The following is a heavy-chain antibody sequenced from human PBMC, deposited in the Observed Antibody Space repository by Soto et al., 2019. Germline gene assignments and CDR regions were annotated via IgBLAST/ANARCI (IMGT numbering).Heavy chain of an antibody. CDR3: ARGAAAGTFGRTRNYYYGMDV. CDR1: GFTFSSYA. V-gene: IGHV3-30-3*01. D-gene: IGHD6-13*01. Sequence: GGSLRLSCAAPGFTFSSYAMHWVRQAPGKGPEWVAVISYDGSNKYYADSVKGRFTISRDNSKNTLYLQMNSLRAEDTAVYYCARGAAAGTFGRTRNYYYGMDVWGQGTTVTVSS. CDR2: ISYDGSNK. J-gene: IGHJ6*02.